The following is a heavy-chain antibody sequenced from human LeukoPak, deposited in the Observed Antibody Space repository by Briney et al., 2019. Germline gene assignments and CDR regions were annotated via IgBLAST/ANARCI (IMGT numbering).Heavy chain of an antibody. CDR1: GGSITNTNY. CDR2: VNLQGST. J-gene: IGHJ4*02. Sequence: SETLSLTCGVSGGSITNTNYWTWVHQPPGKGLEWIGEVNLQGSTNYNPSLMGRVAISVDTSENHTSLQLTSVTAADTAVYYCAREGGPYRPLDYSGQGTLVTVSS. CDR3: AREGGPYRPLDY. V-gene: IGHV4-4*02.